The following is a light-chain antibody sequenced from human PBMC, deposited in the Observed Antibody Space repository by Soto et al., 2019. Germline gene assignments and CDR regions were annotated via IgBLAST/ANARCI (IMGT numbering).Light chain of an antibody. J-gene: IGKJ5*01. Sequence: EIVLTQSPATLSLSPGERATLSCRASPSVPNYLAWYQQKPGQAPRLLIYGAFNRATGIPARFSGSGSGADFTLTISSLEPKDFAVYYCQQRNIWPPVTFGQGTRLEIK. CDR2: GAF. CDR3: QQRNIWPPVT. V-gene: IGKV3-11*01. CDR1: PSVPNY.